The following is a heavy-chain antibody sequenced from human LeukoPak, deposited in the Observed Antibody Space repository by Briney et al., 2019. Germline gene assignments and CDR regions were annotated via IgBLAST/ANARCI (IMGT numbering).Heavy chain of an antibody. CDR1: GFTFSSYA. Sequence: GGSLRLSCAASGFTFSSYAMSWVRQAPGKGLEWVSAISGSGGSTYYADSVKGRFTISRDNSKNTLYLQMNSLRGEDTAVYYCAKYDYYDSSGYYYRYYFDYWGQGTLVTVSS. V-gene: IGHV3-23*01. J-gene: IGHJ4*02. D-gene: IGHD3-22*01. CDR2: ISGSGGST. CDR3: AKYDYYDSSGYYYRYYFDY.